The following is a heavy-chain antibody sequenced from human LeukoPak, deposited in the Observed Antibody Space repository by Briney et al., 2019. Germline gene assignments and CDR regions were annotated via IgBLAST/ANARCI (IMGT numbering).Heavy chain of an antibody. Sequence: GESLKISCKGSGYSFTSYWIGWVRQMPGKGLEWMGIIFPGDSDTRYSPSFQGQVTISADKSISTAYLQWSSLKASDTAVYYCARRQGMGATTGGDFDYWGQGTLVTVSS. CDR2: IFPGDSDT. D-gene: IGHD1-26*01. CDR1: GYSFTSYW. V-gene: IGHV5-51*01. J-gene: IGHJ4*02. CDR3: ARRQGMGATTGGDFDY.